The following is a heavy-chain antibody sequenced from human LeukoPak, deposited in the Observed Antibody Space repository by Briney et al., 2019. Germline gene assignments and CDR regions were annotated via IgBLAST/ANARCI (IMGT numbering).Heavy chain of an antibody. Sequence: GASVKVSCKASGYTFTSYAMNWVRQAPGQGLEWMGWINTNTGNPTYAQGFTGRFVFSLDTSVSTAYLQISSLKAEDTAVYYCAREIFTYYGSGSYYYYYMDVWGKGTTVTVSS. CDR2: INTNTGNP. J-gene: IGHJ6*03. D-gene: IGHD3-10*01. CDR1: GYTFTSYA. V-gene: IGHV7-4-1*02. CDR3: AREIFTYYGSGSYYYYYMDV.